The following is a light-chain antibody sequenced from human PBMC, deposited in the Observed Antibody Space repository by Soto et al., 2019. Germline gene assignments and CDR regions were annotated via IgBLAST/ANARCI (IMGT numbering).Light chain of an antibody. CDR3: QHYGYSQWT. V-gene: IGKV3-11*01. J-gene: IGKJ1*01. CDR2: DAS. CDR1: QSVDNY. Sequence: EIVLTQSPDTLSLSPGERATLSCRASQSVDNYLAWYQQRPGQAPRLLIYDASNRASGIPARFSGSGSGTEFTLTITRLEPEDSAVYFCQHYGYSQWTFGQGTKVDIK.